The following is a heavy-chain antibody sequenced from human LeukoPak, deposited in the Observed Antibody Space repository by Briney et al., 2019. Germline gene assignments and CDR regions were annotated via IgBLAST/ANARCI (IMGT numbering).Heavy chain of an antibody. D-gene: IGHD3-9*01. CDR2: IKQDGSEK. CDR1: GFTFSSYW. V-gene: IGHV3-7*01. Sequence: PGGSLRLSCAASGFTFSSYWMTWVRQAPGKGREWVANIKQDGSEKNYVESVKGRFTISRDNAKNSLYLQMNSLGVEDTAVYYCARDRHYDILSGFHNYYGMDVWGQGTTVTVSS. J-gene: IGHJ6*02. CDR3: ARDRHYDILSGFHNYYGMDV.